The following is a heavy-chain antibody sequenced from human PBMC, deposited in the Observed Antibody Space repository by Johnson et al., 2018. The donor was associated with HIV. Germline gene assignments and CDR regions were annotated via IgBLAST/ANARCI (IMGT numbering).Heavy chain of an antibody. J-gene: IGHJ3*02. CDR3: ASPYYYDSSGSPRYAFDI. Sequence: QVQLVESGGGVVQPGMSLRLSCAASGFTFSSYAMHWVRQAPGKGLEWVAVISYDGSNKYYADSVKGRFTISRDNSKNTLYLQMNSLRAEDTAVYYCASPYYYDSSGSPRYAFDIWGQGTMVTVSS. V-gene: IGHV3-30-3*01. CDR1: GFTFSSYA. D-gene: IGHD3-22*01. CDR2: ISYDGSNK.